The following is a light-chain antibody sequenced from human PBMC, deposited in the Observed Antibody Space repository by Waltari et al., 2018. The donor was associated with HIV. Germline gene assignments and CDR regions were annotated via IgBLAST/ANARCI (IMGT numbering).Light chain of an antibody. V-gene: IGKV1-5*03. CDR1: QSISNW. J-gene: IGKJ1*01. CDR2: KAS. Sequence: DIQMTLSPSTLSASVGDRVTITCRASQSISNWLAWYQQKPGKAPKLLIYKASSLQSGAPSRFSGSGYGTEFTLTISSLQPDDFATYYCQQYNSYWTYGQGTKVEIK. CDR3: QQYNSYWT.